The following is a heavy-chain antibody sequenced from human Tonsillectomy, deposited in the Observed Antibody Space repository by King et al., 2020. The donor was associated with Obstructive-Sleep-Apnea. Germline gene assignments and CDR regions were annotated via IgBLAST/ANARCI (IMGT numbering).Heavy chain of an antibody. D-gene: IGHD3-16*01. CDR3: ATGGPDAFDF. J-gene: IGHJ3*01. CDR1: GITFSSYS. CDR2: FSSSTSTI. Sequence: VQLVESGGGLVQPGGSLRLSCAASGITFSSYSMNWVRQAPGKGLEGVSYFSSSTSTIYYADSVKGRFTISRDNAKNSLYLQMNSLRAEDTAVYYCATGGPDAFDFWGRGTMVTVSS. V-gene: IGHV3-48*04.